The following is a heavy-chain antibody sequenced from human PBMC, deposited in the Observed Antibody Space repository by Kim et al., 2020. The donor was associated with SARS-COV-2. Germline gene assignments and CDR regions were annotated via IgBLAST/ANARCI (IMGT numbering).Heavy chain of an antibody. J-gene: IGHJ4*02. Sequence: ASVKVSCKASGYTFTSYAMHWVRQAPGQRLEWMGWINAGNGNTKYSQKFQGRVTITRDTSASTAYMELSSLRSEDTAVYYCARDNTMRYSGYDLPGYFDYWGQGTLVTVSS. CDR1: GYTFTSYA. CDR2: INAGNGNT. V-gene: IGHV1-3*01. CDR3: ARDNTMRYSGYDLPGYFDY. D-gene: IGHD5-12*01.